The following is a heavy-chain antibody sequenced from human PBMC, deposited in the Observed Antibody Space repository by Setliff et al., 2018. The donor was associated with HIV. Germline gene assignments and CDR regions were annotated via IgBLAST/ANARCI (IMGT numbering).Heavy chain of an antibody. CDR2: MTYVGST. CDR1: GSSITSSSFY. D-gene: IGHD1-1*01. CDR3: ARGQGSNNWPNWFDP. Sequence: SETLSLTCTVSGSSITSSSFYWGWIRQPPGKGLEWIGSMTYVGSTSFSPSLKSRVTISVDTSENQFSLNLNSVTAADTAVYYCARGQGSNNWPNWFDPWGQGTLVTVSS. J-gene: IGHJ5*02. V-gene: IGHV4-39*01.